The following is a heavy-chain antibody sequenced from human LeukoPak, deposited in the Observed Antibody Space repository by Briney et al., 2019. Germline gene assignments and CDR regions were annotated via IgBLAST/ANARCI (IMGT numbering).Heavy chain of an antibody. CDR1: GFIFDDYA. V-gene: IGHV3-9*01. CDR3: AKERGVNYYDSSGYYGGLDY. D-gene: IGHD3-22*01. CDR2: ITWNSANV. Sequence: GGSLRLSCAASGFIFDDYAMHWVRQAPGKGLEWVSGITWNSANVDYADSVKGRLTISRDNSKNTLYLQMNSLRAEDTAVYYCAKERGVNYYDSSGYYGGLDYWGQGTLVTVSS. J-gene: IGHJ4*02.